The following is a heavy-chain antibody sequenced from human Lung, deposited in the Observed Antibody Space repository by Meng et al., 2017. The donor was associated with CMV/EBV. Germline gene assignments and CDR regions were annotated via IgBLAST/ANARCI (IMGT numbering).Heavy chain of an antibody. D-gene: IGHD6-6*01. CDR1: GGSVISGSYY. CDR2: IYYSGST. V-gene: IGHV4-61*01. CDR3: AVGPPSSSSSFFDY. Sequence: LXXTVSGGSVISGSYYWSWIRQPPGKGLEWIGYIYYSGSTNYNPSLKSRVTMSIDTSKNQFSLKLSSVTPADTAVYYCAVGPPSSSSSFFDYWGQGXLVTVSS. J-gene: IGHJ4*02.